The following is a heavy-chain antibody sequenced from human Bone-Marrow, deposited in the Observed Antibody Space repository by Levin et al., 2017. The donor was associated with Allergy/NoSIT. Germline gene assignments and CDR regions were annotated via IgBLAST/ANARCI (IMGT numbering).Heavy chain of an antibody. CDR2: IFSTGST. CDR1: GDSVSSGGFY. J-gene: IGHJ4*02. Sequence: SQTLSLTCAVSGDSVSSGGFYWSWIRQPPGKGLEWIGYIFSTGSTTYNPSLKSRLAMSLDTSKNHFSLRLTSVTAADTAIYFCARGTSVWHLVDRGSDSWGQGTLVTVSS. V-gene: IGHV4-61*08. D-gene: IGHD6-19*01. CDR3: ARGTSVWHLVDRGSDS.